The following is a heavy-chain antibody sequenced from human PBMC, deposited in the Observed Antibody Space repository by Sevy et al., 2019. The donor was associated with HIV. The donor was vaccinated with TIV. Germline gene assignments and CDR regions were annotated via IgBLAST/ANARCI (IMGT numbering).Heavy chain of an antibody. CDR3: AKDPLFTFGGVIVRYNGFDP. J-gene: IGHJ5*02. Sequence: GGSLRLSCAASGFTFSSYAMSWVRQAPGKGLEWVSAISGSGGSTYYADSVKGRFTISRDNSKNTLYLQMNSLRAEDTAVYYCAKDPLFTFGGVIVRYNGFDPWGQGTLVTVSS. CDR1: GFTFSSYA. CDR2: ISGSGGST. V-gene: IGHV3-23*01. D-gene: IGHD3-16*02.